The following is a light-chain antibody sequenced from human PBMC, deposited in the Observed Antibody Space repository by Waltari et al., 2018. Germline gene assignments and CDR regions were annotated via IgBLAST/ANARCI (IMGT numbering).Light chain of an antibody. CDR1: QNIDKY. Sequence: DIQMTQSPSSLSASKGDGVTITCRASQNIDKYLNWYQQKPGKAPELLIYVTSNLKSGVPSRFSGTESGTEFTLTIGSLQPEDFGTYYCQQTYSTPYTFGQGTKLEIK. CDR3: QQTYSTPYT. J-gene: IGKJ2*01. CDR2: VTS. V-gene: IGKV1-39*01.